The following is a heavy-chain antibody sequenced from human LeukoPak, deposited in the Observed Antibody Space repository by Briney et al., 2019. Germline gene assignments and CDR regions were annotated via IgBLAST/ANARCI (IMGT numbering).Heavy chain of an antibody. CDR1: GYTFTGYY. V-gene: IGHV1-2*02. CDR3: ARETPNKDGVGDY. CDR2: INPNSGGT. D-gene: IGHD4-17*01. J-gene: IGHJ4*02. Sequence: ASVKVSCKTSGYTFTGYYMHWVRQAPGQGLEWMGWINPNSGGTNYAQKFQGRVTMTRDTSISTVYMELRRLRSDDTAVYYCARETPNKDGVGDYWGQGTLVTVSS.